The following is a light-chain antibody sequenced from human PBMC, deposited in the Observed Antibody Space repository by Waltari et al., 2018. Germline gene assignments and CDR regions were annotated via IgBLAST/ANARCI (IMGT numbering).Light chain of an antibody. CDR2: DVN. V-gene: IGLV2-11*01. Sequence: QAALTQPPSVSNSLGQAVTIPCPGTSNDVAVYNYVSWYQQYPGTAPRLVIYDVNIRPSGVSDRFSGSKSGKTASLTISGLQAEDEADYYCLSFRGGNTWVFGGGTRLTVL. J-gene: IGLJ2*01. CDR3: LSFRGGNTWV. CDR1: SNDVAVYNY.